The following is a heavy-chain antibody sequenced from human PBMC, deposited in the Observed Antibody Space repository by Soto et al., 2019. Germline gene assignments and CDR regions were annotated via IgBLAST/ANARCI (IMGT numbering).Heavy chain of an antibody. CDR1: GGSISSGGYY. CDR2: IYYSGST. D-gene: IGHD3-22*01. V-gene: IGHV4-31*03. CDR3: ASSYDSSGSEGYDAFDI. Sequence: SEALSLTCTVSGGSISSGGYYWSWIRQHPGKGLEWIGYIYYSGSTYYNPSLKSRVTISVDTSKNQFSLKLSSVTAADTAVYYCASSYDSSGSEGYDAFDIWGQGTMVTVSS. J-gene: IGHJ3*02.